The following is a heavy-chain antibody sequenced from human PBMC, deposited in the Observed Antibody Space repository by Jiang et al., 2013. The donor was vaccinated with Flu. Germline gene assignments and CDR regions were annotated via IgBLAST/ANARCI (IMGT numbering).Heavy chain of an antibody. CDR3: ARDKDCGSASCYNAFDI. D-gene: IGHD2-2*02. CDR2: ISDDGRNK. J-gene: IGHJ3*02. Sequence: VQLVESGGGVVQPGGSLRLSCAASGFTFSSSEMHWVRQAPAMGLEWVALISDDGRNKFYADSVKGRLTISRDNSKSTLYLQMNSLRADDTALYYCARDKDCGSASCYNAFDIWGQGTMVTVSS. V-gene: IGHV3-30*03. CDR1: GFTFSSSE.